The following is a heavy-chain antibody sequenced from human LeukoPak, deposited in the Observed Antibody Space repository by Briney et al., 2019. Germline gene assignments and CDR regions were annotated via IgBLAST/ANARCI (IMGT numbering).Heavy chain of an antibody. V-gene: IGHV1-8*03. CDR3: ARGRGTSYYYYYMDV. CDR2: INPNSGNT. CDR1: GYTFTGYY. Sequence: ASVKVSCKASGYTFTGYYMHWVRQAPGQGLEWMGWINPNSGNTGYAQKFQGRVTITRNTSISTAYMELGSLRSEDTAVYYCARGRGTSYYYYYMDVWGKGTTVTVSS. D-gene: IGHD2-2*01. J-gene: IGHJ6*03.